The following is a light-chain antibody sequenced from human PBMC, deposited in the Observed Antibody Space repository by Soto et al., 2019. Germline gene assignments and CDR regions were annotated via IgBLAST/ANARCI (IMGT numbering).Light chain of an antibody. V-gene: IGKV1-5*03. CDR2: KAS. Sequence: DIQMTQSPSTLSASVGDRVTIICRASQSISSCLAWYQQRPGKAPQLLIYKASILASGVPSRFSGSESATEFTLTINSLQPEDFATYHCQQYNSFASTFGGGTKVEIK. J-gene: IGKJ4*01. CDR3: QQYNSFAST. CDR1: QSISSC.